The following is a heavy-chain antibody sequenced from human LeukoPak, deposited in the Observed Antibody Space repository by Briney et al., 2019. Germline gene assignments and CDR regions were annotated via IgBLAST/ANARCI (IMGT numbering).Heavy chain of an antibody. CDR1: GGTFSSYA. Sequence: GASVKVSCKASGGTFSSYAISWVRQAPGQGLEWMGRIIPNFGIANYTQKFQGRVTITADKSTSTAYMELSSLRAEDTAVYYCASVRGNIVGALPSVAFDIWGQGTMVTVSS. CDR2: IIPNFGIA. D-gene: IGHD1-26*01. J-gene: IGHJ3*02. CDR3: ASVRGNIVGALPSVAFDI. V-gene: IGHV1-69*04.